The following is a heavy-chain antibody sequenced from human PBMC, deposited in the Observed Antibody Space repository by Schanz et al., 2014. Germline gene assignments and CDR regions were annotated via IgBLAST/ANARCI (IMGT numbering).Heavy chain of an antibody. V-gene: IGHV4-59*12. Sequence: QVQLRESGPGLVKPSETLSLTCTISGGSTRSYYWSWIRQPPGKGLEWIGYISDSGSTHHNPSLKRRVTIPVDTSKNHFPLKLTSVTAADTAVYYCARRRRGYGLDVWGQGTTVTVSS. CDR3: ARRRRGYGLDV. CDR1: GGSTRSYY. CDR2: ISDSGST. J-gene: IGHJ6*02.